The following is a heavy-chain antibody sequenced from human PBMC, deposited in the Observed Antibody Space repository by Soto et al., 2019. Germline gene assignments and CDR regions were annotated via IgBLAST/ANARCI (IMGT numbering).Heavy chain of an antibody. Sequence: EVQLVESGGGLVKPGGSLRLSCAASGFTFSTYSMNWVRQTPGKGLEWVSSISGSGGYIYYADSLKGRFTISRDNAKNSLFLQMNSLRAEDTAVYYCARDRVSLREGYRYGDAFDIWGQGTMVTVSS. CDR2: ISGSGGYI. CDR3: ARDRVSLREGYRYGDAFDI. D-gene: IGHD4-4*01. J-gene: IGHJ3*02. CDR1: GFTFSTYS. V-gene: IGHV3-21*01.